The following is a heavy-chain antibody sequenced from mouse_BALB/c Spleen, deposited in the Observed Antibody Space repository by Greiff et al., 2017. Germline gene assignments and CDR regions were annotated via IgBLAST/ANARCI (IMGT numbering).Heavy chain of an antibody. Sequence: QVQLQQSGAELVRPGTSVKVSCKASGYAFTNYLIEWVKQRPGQGLEWIGVINPGSGGTNYNEKFKGKATLTADKSSSTAYMQLSSLTSDDSAVYFCALYGYGYWGQGTTLTVSS. CDR2: INPGSGGT. J-gene: IGHJ2*01. V-gene: IGHV1-54*01. CDR1: GYAFTNYL. CDR3: ALYGYGY. D-gene: IGHD1-2*01.